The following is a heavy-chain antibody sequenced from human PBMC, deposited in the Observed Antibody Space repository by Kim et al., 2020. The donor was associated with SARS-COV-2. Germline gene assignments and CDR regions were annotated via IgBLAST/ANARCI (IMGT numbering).Heavy chain of an antibody. CDR3: ARGPRITIFGVVNSRYYF. Sequence: SETLSLTCAVYGGSFSGYYWSWIRQPPGKGLEWVGEINHSGSTNYNPSLKSRVTITVDTSKNQFSLKLSSVTAADTAVYYCARGPRITIFGVVNSRYYF. CDR1: GGSFSGYY. V-gene: IGHV4-34*01. J-gene: IGHJ4*01. CDR2: INHSGST. D-gene: IGHD3-3*01.